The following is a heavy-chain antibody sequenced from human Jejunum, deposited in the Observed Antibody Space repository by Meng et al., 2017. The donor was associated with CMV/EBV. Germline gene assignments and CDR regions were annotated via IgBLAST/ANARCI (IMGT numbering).Heavy chain of an antibody. D-gene: IGHD1/OR15-1a*01. CDR3: ARGAHQWNRGDSFDI. V-gene: IGHV4-38-2*02. Sequence: SLRSSYYWGWVRQPPGKGLEWIGRIYYTGTNYYNPSLKSRVITSVDTSKNQFSLKLTSVTAADTAVYYCARGAHQWNRGDSFDIWGQGTMVTVSS. J-gene: IGHJ3*02. CDR2: IYYTGTN. CDR1: SLRSSYY.